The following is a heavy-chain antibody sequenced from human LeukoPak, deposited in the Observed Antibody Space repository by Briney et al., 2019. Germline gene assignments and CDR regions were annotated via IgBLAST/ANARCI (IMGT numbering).Heavy chain of an antibody. CDR2: IYSGGST. V-gene: IGHV3-53*01. CDR3: ARGITIFGVISEDYFDY. CDR1: GFTVSSNY. J-gene: IGHJ4*02. Sequence: GGSLRLSCAASGFTVSSNYMSWVRQAPGKGLEWVSVIYSGGSTYYADSVKGRFTISRDHSKNTLYLQMNSLRAQDTALYYCARGITIFGVISEDYFDYWGQGPLVTVSS. D-gene: IGHD3-3*01.